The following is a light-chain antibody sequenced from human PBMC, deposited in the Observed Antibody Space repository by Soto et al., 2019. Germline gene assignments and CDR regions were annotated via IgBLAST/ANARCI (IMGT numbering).Light chain of an antibody. CDR2: KAS. V-gene: IGKV1-5*03. CDR1: QTISTL. Sequence: DIQMTQSPATLSASVGDRVTITCRASQTISTLLAWYQQRPWKAPNLLIYKASSLESGGPARFSGSGSGTEFTLTISSLQPDDFATYFCQQYSTYPWTFGQGTKVEVK. CDR3: QQYSTYPWT. J-gene: IGKJ1*01.